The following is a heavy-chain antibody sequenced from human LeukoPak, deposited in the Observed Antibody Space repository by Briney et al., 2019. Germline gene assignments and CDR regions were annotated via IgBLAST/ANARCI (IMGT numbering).Heavy chain of an antibody. CDR1: GFSFGDYS. V-gene: IGHV3-43*01. D-gene: IGHD4-23*01. CDR2: VSWDGGSV. Sequence: GGSLRLSCAASGFSFGDYSMHWVRQRPGKGLEWVSLVSWDGGSVYYADSVRGRFTISRDNMKDSLFLQMKSLKTEDTAFYFCARDRGGNTAGFYSWGQGTLVTVSS. CDR3: ARDRGGNTAGFYS. J-gene: IGHJ4*02.